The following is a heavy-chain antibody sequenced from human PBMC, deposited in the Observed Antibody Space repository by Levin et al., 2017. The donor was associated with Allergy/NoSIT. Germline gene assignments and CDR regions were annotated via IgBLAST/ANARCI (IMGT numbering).Heavy chain of an antibody. V-gene: IGHV4-34*01. CDR2: INHSGST. CDR3: ARGPLNTAVVTVDY. D-gene: IGHD5-18*01. J-gene: IGHJ4*02. Sequence: SQTLSLPCAVYGGSFSGSYWTWIRQPPGKGLEWIGEINHSGSTNYNPSLKSRITISVDTSRNQFSLKVRSVTAADTAVYYCARGPLNTAVVTVDYWGQGTLVTVSS. CDR1: GGSFSGSY.